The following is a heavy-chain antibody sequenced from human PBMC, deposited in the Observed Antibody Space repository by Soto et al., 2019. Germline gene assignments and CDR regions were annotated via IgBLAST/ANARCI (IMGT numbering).Heavy chain of an antibody. V-gene: IGHV1-3*01. Sequence: SSVKVSCKASGYTFTSYAMHWVRQAPGQRLEWMGWINAGNGNTKYSQKFQGRVTITRDTSASTAYMELSSLRSEDTAVYYCARLQIAVRLFRTSRVFWFDPWGQGTLVTV. CDR3: ARLQIAVRLFRTSRVFWFDP. J-gene: IGHJ5*02. D-gene: IGHD6-6*01. CDR1: GYTFTSYA. CDR2: INAGNGNT.